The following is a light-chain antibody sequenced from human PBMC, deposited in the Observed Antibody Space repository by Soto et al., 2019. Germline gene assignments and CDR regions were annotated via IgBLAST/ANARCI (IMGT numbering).Light chain of an antibody. Sequence: QSALTQPASVSGSPGQSITISCTGTSSDVGGYDAVAWYQQYPGKAPKPMIYEVSNRLSGISDRFSGSKSGNTASLTISGLQAADEADYYCSSYRRGSAPYVFGTGTKVTVL. V-gene: IGLV2-14*01. CDR2: EVS. CDR3: SSYRRGSAPYV. J-gene: IGLJ1*01. CDR1: SSDVGGYDA.